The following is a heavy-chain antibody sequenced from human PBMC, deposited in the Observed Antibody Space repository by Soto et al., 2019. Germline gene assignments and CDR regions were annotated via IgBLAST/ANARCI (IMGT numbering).Heavy chain of an antibody. CDR3: ARGGYRGDSSGYYYGY. D-gene: IGHD3-22*01. CDR2: IYDSGTT. CDR1: GPSIGHYD. V-gene: IGHV4-59*01. J-gene: IGHJ4*02. Sequence: SETLSPPCTVSGPSIGHYDWTWFRQPPGKGLEWIGYIYDSGTTNYNPSLKSRVSISVDTPNNQFSLRLTSVTAADTAVYYCARGGYRGDSSGYYYGYWGQGTLFTVS.